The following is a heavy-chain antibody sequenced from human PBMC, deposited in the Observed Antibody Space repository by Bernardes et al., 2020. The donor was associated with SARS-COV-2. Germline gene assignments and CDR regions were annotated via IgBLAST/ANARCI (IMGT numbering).Heavy chain of an antibody. V-gene: IGHV3-30*04. CDR1: GFIFSSYA. CDR2: LSYDARDY. D-gene: IGHD6-13*01. CDR3: ARNNIPSGYSWYDV. Sequence: GGSLRLSCAASGFIFSSYAMHWVRQAPGKGPEWLAVLSYDARDYEYADSVKGRFTISRDNSYNTLYLQMNSLRPEDTAVYYCARNNIPSGYSWYDVWGQGTLVTVSS. J-gene: IGHJ1*01.